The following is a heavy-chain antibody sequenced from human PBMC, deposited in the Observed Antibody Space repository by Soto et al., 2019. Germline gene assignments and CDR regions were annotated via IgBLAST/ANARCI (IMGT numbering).Heavy chain of an antibody. J-gene: IGHJ4*02. CDR3: APMKRARLDS. CDR1: GIMSSGYG. D-gene: IGHD6-25*01. Sequence: QEQVVQSGPAMKEPGSSVKVSCRASGIMSSGYGFSWVRQAPGQGLEWVGMINPILDSTHYAQNLQGRVSLSVDKSRDTAYLDVTSLRLEDTAIYFCAPMKRARLDSGGRGTVVTVSS. V-gene: IGHV1-69*09. CDR2: INPILDST.